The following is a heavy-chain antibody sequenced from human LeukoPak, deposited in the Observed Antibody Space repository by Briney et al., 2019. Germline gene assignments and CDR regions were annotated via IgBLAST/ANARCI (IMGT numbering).Heavy chain of an antibody. J-gene: IGHJ5*02. V-gene: IGHV3-48*03. CDR1: GFTFSSYE. CDR3: TRDLDGSGSYNWFDP. CDR2: ISSSGSTI. D-gene: IGHD3-10*01. Sequence: PGGSLRLSCSASGFTFSSYEMNWVRQAPGKGLEWVSYISSSGSTIYYADSVKGRFTISRDNAKHSLYLQMNSLRAEDTAVYYCTRDLDGSGSYNWFDPWGQGTLVAVPS.